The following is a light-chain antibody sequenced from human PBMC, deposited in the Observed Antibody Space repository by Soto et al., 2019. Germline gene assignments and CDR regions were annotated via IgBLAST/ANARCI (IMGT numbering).Light chain of an antibody. Sequence: QSALTQSASVSGSPGQSITISCTGTSSDVGRYNLVSWYQHHPGKAPKLIIYEDTKRPSGVSDRFSASKSGNTASLTISGLQAEDEGDYYCCSYAGSGTYVFGSGTKVTVL. CDR3: CSYAGSGTYV. J-gene: IGLJ1*01. CDR1: SSDVGRYNL. V-gene: IGLV2-23*01. CDR2: EDT.